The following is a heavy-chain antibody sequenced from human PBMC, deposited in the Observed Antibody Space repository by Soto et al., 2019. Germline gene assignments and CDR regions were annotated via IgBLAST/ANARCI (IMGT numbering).Heavy chain of an antibody. J-gene: IGHJ5*02. D-gene: IGHD1-1*01. CDR3: AHRLTSSTNYNVGWFDP. Sequence: QITLKESGPALMEPTQTLTLTCSFSGLSLSTPGVGVGWLRQAPGKALECLAIIYWDNDKRYNPSLKTRLTITKDTSNNQVVLTMTYKEPVDTAIYYCAHRLTSSTNYNVGWFDPWGQGTLVTVS. CDR2: IYWDNDK. V-gene: IGHV2-5*02. CDR1: GLSLSTPGVG.